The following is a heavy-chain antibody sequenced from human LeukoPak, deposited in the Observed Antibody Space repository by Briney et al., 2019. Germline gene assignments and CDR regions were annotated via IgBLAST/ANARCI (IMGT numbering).Heavy chain of an antibody. CDR2: INVDGSST. CDR1: GLPFSSYW. Sequence: GASLILPCAASGLPFSSYWMHWVRQASGKGLVWVSRINVDGSSTTYAGSVKGRFTISRDNAKNTLYLQMNSLRAEDTAVYYCARELRFGELAFDIWGQGTLVTVSS. J-gene: IGHJ3*02. CDR3: ARELRFGELAFDI. D-gene: IGHD3-10*01. V-gene: IGHV3-74*01.